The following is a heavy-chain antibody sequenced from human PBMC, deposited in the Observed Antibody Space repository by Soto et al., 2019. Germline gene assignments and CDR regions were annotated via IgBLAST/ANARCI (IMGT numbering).Heavy chain of an antibody. D-gene: IGHD3-22*01. V-gene: IGHV1-69*12. CDR1: GGTFSSYA. Sequence: QVQLVQSGAEVKKPGSSVKVSCKASGGTFSSYAITWVRQAPGQGLEWMGGIIPIFGTANYAQKFQARVTIPADESTSTAYMALSSLRSEDTAVYYCARDRGPSSGYYPYWFDPWGQGTLVTVSS. CDR3: ARDRGPSSGYYPYWFDP. CDR2: IIPIFGTA. J-gene: IGHJ5*02.